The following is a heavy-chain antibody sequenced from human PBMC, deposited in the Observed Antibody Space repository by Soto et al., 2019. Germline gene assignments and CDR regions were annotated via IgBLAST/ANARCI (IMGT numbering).Heavy chain of an antibody. CDR1: GGSIISGGYY. CDR2: IYYSGST. Sequence: LSETLSLTCTVSGGSIISGGYYWSWIRQHPGKGLEWIGYIYYSGSTYYNPSLKSRVTISVDTSKNQFSLKLSSVTAADTAVYYCARSSPDCGGDCYWVEYFQYWGQGTLVTVSS. CDR3: ARSSPDCGGDCYWVEYFQY. D-gene: IGHD2-21*02. V-gene: IGHV4-31*03. J-gene: IGHJ1*01.